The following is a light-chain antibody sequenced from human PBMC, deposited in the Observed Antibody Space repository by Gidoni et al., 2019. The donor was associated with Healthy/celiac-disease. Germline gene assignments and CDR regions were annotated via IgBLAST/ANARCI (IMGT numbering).Light chain of an antibody. V-gene: IGKV2-28*01. J-gene: IGKJ4*01. Sequence: DIVMTQSPLSLPVTPGEPASISCRSSQSLLHSNGYNYWDWYLQKPGQSPQLLIYLGSNRASGVPDRFSGSGSGTDFTLKISRVEAEDVGVYYCMQALQTSGTFXGXTKVEIK. CDR3: MQALQTSGT. CDR2: LGS. CDR1: QSLLHSNGYNY.